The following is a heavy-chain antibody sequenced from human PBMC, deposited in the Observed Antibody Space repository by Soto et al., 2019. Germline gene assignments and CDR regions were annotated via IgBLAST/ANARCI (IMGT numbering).Heavy chain of an antibody. D-gene: IGHD2-21*02. CDR3: ARDHLILPAHDFFYGSDV. J-gene: IGHJ6*02. CDR1: GFTFSMYS. V-gene: IGHV3-7*03. Sequence: GGSLRLSCEVSGFTFSMYSMSWVRQSPGKGLEWVAKIPQDGVDGHYADSVKGRFTISRDNGKNSLYLQLNSLRAEDTAVYYCARDHLILPAHDFFYGSDVWGRGATVTVSS. CDR2: IPQDGVDG.